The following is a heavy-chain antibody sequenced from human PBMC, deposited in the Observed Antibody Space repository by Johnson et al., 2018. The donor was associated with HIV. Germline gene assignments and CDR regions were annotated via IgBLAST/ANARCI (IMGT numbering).Heavy chain of an antibody. J-gene: IGHJ3*02. CDR3: AKDAAWELLRPDAFDI. V-gene: IGHV3-66*03. D-gene: IGHD1-26*01. CDR2: IYSGGST. Sequence: VQLVESGGGLIQPGGSLRLSCAASGFTVSSNYMSWVRQAPGKGLEWVSVIYSGGSTYYADSVKGRFTISRDNPNKTLYLQMNSRRPEESAVYYCAKDAAWELLRPDAFDIWGQGTMVTVSS. CDR1: GFTVSSNY.